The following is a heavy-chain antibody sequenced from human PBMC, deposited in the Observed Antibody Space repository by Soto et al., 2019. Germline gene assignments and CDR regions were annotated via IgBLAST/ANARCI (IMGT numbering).Heavy chain of an antibody. J-gene: IGHJ4*02. D-gene: IGHD1-20*01. CDR3: ASLNNRYNWKPFDY. Sequence: GASVKVSCKASGGTFSSYAISWVRQAPGQGLEWMGGIIPIFGTANYAQKFQGRVTITADESTSTAYMELSSLRSEDTAVYYCASLNNRYNWKPFDYWGQGTMVTVYS. CDR1: GGTFSSYA. CDR2: IIPIFGTA. V-gene: IGHV1-69*13.